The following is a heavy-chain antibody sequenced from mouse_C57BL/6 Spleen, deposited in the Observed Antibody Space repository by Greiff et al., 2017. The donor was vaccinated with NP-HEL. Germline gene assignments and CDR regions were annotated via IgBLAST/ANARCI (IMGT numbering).Heavy chain of an antibody. Sequence: EVQRVESGGGLVQPGGSLSLSCAASGFTFTDYYMSWVRQPPGTALECLGFIRNKANGYTTEYSASVKGRFPISRDNSQSILYLQRNDLRAEDSATYYCARYGYYGSSFYWYFDVWGTGTTVTVSS. CDR2: IRNKANGYTT. V-gene: IGHV7-3*01. CDR3: ARYGYYGSSFYWYFDV. D-gene: IGHD1-1*01. CDR1: GFTFTDYY. J-gene: IGHJ1*03.